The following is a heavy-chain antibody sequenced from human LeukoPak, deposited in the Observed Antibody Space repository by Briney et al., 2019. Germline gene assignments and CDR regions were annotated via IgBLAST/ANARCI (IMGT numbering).Heavy chain of an antibody. CDR1: GGTISGYY. J-gene: IGHJ5*02. CDR3: ARGGDGGLMGENWFDP. D-gene: IGHD4-23*01. Sequence: PSETLSLTCTVSGGTISGYYWSWIRQPPGRGLQWIGSIYYTGSTYYNPSLKSRVTISVDTSKNQFSLRLSSVTAADTAVYYCARGGDGGLMGENWFDPWGQGTLVTVSS. V-gene: IGHV4-38-2*02. CDR2: IYYTGST.